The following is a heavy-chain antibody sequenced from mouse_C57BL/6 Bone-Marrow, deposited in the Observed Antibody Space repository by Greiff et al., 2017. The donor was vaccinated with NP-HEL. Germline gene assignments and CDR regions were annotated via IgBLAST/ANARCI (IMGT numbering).Heavy chain of an antibody. Sequence: VQLQQPGAELVKPGASVKLSCKASGYTFTSYWMHWVKQRPGQGLEWIGMIHPNSGSTNYNEKFKSKATLTVDKSSSTAYMQLSSLTSEDSAVYYCAREKLGRRGDYWGQGTTLTVSS. D-gene: IGHD4-1*01. CDR3: AREKLGRRGDY. CDR1: GYTFTSYW. J-gene: IGHJ2*01. V-gene: IGHV1-64*01. CDR2: IHPNSGST.